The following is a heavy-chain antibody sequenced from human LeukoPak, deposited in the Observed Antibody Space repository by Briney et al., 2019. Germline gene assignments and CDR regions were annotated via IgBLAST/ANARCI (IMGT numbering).Heavy chain of an antibody. Sequence: PGGSLRLSCAASGFTFSMYAMSWVRQAPGKGLEWVSVISVDGGGTYYADSVKGRFTISRDNSKSTLYPQMNSLRAEDTAVYYCAKDSVGVAGPDYWGQGSLVTVSS. CDR1: GFTFSMYA. CDR2: ISVDGGGT. J-gene: IGHJ4*02. V-gene: IGHV3-23*01. CDR3: AKDSVGVAGPDY. D-gene: IGHD6-19*01.